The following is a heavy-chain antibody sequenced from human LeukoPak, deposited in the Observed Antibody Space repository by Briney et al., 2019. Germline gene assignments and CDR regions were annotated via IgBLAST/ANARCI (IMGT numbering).Heavy chain of an antibody. Sequence: PSETLSLTCTVSGGSISSYYWSWIRQPPGRGLEWIGYIYYSGSTNYNPSLKSRVTISVDTSKNQFSLKLSSVTAADTAVYYCARVGSGLWSDPEAGFDYWGQGTLVTVSS. J-gene: IGHJ4*02. D-gene: IGHD3-3*01. V-gene: IGHV4-59*01. CDR2: IYYSGST. CDR1: GGSISSYY. CDR3: ARVGSGLWSDPEAGFDY.